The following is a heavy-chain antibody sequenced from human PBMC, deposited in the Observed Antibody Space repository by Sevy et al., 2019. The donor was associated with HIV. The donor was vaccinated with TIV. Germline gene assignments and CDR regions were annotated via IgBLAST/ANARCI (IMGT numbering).Heavy chain of an antibody. CDR1: GLNVSDYF. Sequence: GGSLRLSCAASGLNVSDYFMSWIRQAPGKRPEWVSYISSSGTIIYYADSVKGRFIISRDNAKNSLYLQMNSLRAEDTAIYYCARDLASASFFSLYFDYWGQGTLVTVSS. V-gene: IGHV3-11*01. D-gene: IGHD2-8*01. J-gene: IGHJ4*02. CDR3: ARDLASASFFSLYFDY. CDR2: ISSSGTII.